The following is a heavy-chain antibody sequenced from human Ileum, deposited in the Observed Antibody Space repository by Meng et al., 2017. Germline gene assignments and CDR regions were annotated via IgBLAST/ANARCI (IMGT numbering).Heavy chain of an antibody. J-gene: IGHJ4*02. D-gene: IGHD3-22*01. Sequence: QVQLVESGGGVVQPGGSLRLSCAASGFTFSSYGMHWLSQAPGKGLEWVALMSFDGSKIFHGDSVKGRFTISRDNSKNTLYLQMNSLRAEDTAVYYCAFGVCGSNCYYLESWGQGTPVTVSS. CDR2: MSFDGSKI. CDR1: GFTFSSYG. V-gene: IGHV3-30*03. CDR3: AFGVCGSNCYYLES.